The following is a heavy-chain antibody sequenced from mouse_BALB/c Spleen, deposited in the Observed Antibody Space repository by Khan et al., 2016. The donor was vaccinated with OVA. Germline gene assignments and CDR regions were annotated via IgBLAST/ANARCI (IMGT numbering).Heavy chain of an antibody. CDR3: ASGASYWYFDA. CDR2: INTYTGEP. Sequence: QIQLVQSGPELKKPGETVKISCKASGYTFTNYGMNWVKQAPGKGLKWMGWINTYTGEPTYTDDFKGRFAFSLETSASTAYLQINNLKNEDMATXVCASGASYWYFDAWGAGTTVTVSS. CDR1: GYTFTNYG. J-gene: IGHJ1*01. V-gene: IGHV9-1*02.